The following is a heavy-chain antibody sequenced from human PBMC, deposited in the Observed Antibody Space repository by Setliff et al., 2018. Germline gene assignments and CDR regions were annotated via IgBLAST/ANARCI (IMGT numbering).Heavy chain of an antibody. D-gene: IGHD3-22*01. J-gene: IGHJ6*03. CDR1: GGTFSRSA. CDR3: ARGPQKFYSDTSGYYYDALYYYYMDV. CDR2: IVPIFGTA. Sequence: SVKVSCKASGGTFSRSAINWVRQAPGQGLEWMGGIVPIFGTATYAQKFQGRVTIIADESTSTTYMELSSLRSEDTAVYYCARGPQKFYSDTSGYYYDALYYYYMDVWGKGTTVTVSS. V-gene: IGHV1-69*13.